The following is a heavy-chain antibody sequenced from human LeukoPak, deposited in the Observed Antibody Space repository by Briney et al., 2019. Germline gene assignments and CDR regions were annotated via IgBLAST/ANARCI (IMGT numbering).Heavy chain of an antibody. Sequence: ASVKVSCKASGYTFTGYYMHWVRQAPGQGLEWMGWINPNSGGTNYSQKFQGRGTITRDTSISTAYVDLSRLRSDDTAVYYCARGEGRIYDILTGYFPYYYYYMDVWGKGPTVTISS. J-gene: IGHJ6*03. CDR1: GYTFTGYY. V-gene: IGHV1-2*02. D-gene: IGHD3-9*01. CDR3: ARGEGRIYDILTGYFPYYYYYMDV. CDR2: INPNSGGT.